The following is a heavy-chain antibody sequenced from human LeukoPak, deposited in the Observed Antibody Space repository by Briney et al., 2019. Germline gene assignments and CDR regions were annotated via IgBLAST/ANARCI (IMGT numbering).Heavy chain of an antibody. J-gene: IGHJ6*03. CDR1: GGSISSYY. Sequence: SETLSLTCTVSGGSISSYYWSWIRQPPGKGLERIGYIYYSGSTNYNPSLKSRVTISVDTSKNQFSLKLSSVTAADTAVYYCARGGVTPDYGDLRAYYYYYMDVWGKGTTVTVSS. D-gene: IGHD4-17*01. V-gene: IGHV4-59*01. CDR2: IYYSGST. CDR3: ARGGVTPDYGDLRAYYYYYMDV.